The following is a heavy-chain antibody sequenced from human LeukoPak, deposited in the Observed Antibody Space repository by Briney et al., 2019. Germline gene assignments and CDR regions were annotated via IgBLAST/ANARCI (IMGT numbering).Heavy chain of an antibody. V-gene: IGHV3-49*04. J-gene: IGHJ3*02. D-gene: IGHD5-24*01. CDR3: TRADGYSFYDAFDI. CDR2: ISSKAYGGTT. Sequence: GGSLRLSCTASGFTFGDYAMSWVRQAPGKGLEWVGFISSKAYGGTTEYAASVKGRFTISRDDSKSIAYLQMNSLKTEDTAVYYCTRADGYSFYDAFDIWGQGTMVTVSS. CDR1: GFTFGDYA.